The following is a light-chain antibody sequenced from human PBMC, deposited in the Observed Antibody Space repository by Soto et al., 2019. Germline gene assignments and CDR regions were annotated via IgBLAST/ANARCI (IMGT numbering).Light chain of an antibody. V-gene: IGKV1-5*01. CDR2: DAS. CDR3: QHYNSYSEA. J-gene: IGKJ1*01. Sequence: IQINQSPSTLSASVGDSVTITCRASQSISIWLAWYQQKPGQAPKLLIYDASSLESGVPSRFRGSGSGTEFTLTISSLQPDDFETYYCQHYNSYSEAFGQGTKVDIK. CDR1: QSISIW.